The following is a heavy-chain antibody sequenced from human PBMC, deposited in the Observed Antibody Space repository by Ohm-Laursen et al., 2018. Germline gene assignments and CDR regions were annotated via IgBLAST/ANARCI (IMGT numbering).Heavy chain of an antibody. Sequence: SLRLSCSASGFTFSSYNMHWVRQAPGKGLEYVSAITYNGDNSYYANSVKGRFTISRDNSKNTLYLQMNSLRDEDTAVYYCATAGPYSGDDYWGQGTLVSVSS. CDR3: ATAGPYSGDDY. V-gene: IGHV3-64*04. J-gene: IGHJ4*02. CDR2: ITYNGDNS. D-gene: IGHD6-25*01. CDR1: GFTFSSYN.